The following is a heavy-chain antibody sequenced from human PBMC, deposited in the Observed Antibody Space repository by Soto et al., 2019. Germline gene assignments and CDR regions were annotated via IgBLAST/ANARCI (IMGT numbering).Heavy chain of an antibody. CDR2: ITHSGTYV. CDR3: SRLASYGPSHY. Sequence: GGSLRLSCTASGFTFSEYSMSWVRQAPGKGLEWVSSITHSGTYVYYADSVKGRFTISRDSASNSLFLQMTSLRAEDTAVYHCSRLASYGPSHYWGQGTQVTVSS. J-gene: IGHJ4*02. CDR1: GFTFSEYS. V-gene: IGHV3-21*01. D-gene: IGHD5-18*01.